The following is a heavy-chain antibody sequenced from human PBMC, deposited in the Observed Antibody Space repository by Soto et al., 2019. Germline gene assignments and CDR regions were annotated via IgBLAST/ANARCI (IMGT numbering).Heavy chain of an antibody. Sequence: QLQLQESGSGLVKPSQTLSLTCAVSGGSISSGGYAWSWIRQPPGKGLEWVGYVYHRGRTDYNPSLKSRVSISVDKSKNQFSLKLSSVTAADTAVYYCARWQVVAAQPWGQGTLVTVSS. CDR2: VYHRGRT. V-gene: IGHV4-30-2*01. CDR3: ARWQVVAAQP. CDR1: GGSISSGGYA. J-gene: IGHJ5*02. D-gene: IGHD2-15*01.